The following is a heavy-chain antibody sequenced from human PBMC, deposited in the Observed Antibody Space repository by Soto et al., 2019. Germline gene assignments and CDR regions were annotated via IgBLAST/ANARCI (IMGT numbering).Heavy chain of an antibody. D-gene: IGHD3-22*01. Sequence: ASVKVSCKASGYTFTSYDINWVRQATGQGLEWMGWMNPNSGNTGYAQKFQGRVTMTRNTSISTAYIELSSLRSEDTAVYYCARGGANYYDSSGYYAFDIWGHGTMVTVSS. V-gene: IGHV1-8*01. CDR1: GYTFTSYD. CDR3: ARGGANYYDSSGYYAFDI. J-gene: IGHJ3*02. CDR2: MNPNSGNT.